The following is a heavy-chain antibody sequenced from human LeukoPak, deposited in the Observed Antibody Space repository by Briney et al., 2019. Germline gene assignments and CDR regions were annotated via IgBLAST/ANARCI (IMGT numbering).Heavy chain of an antibody. V-gene: IGHV4-31*03. J-gene: IGHJ6*02. CDR1: GGSIRSGDYS. CDR2: IYYSGST. Sequence: PSQTLSLTCTVSGGSIRSGDYSWNWIRQHPGKGLEWIGYIYYSGSTYYNPSLTSRVTMSVDTSKNQFSLKLSSVTAADTAIYYCARDHTETSSLNFRNYYYYGMDIWSQGTTVIVSS. CDR3: ARDHTETSSLNFRNYYYYGMDI. D-gene: IGHD4-4*01.